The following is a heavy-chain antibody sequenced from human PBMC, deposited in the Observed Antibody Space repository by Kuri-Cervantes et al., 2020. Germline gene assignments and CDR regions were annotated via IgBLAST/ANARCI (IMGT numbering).Heavy chain of an antibody. CDR1: GFTFSSYA. CDR2: ISYDGSNK. V-gene: IGHV3-30-3*01. CDR3: ARDLDPSGYDRSDY. J-gene: IGHJ4*02. Sequence: GGSLRLSCAASGFTFSSYAMHWVRQAPGKGLEWVAVISYDGSNKYYADSVKGRFTISRDNSKNTLYLQMNSLRAEDTAVYYCARDLDPSGYDRSDYWGQGTLVTVSS. D-gene: IGHD5-12*01.